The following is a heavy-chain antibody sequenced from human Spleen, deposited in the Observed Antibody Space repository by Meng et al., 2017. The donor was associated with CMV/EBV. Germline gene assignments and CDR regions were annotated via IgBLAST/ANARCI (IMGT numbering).Heavy chain of an antibody. J-gene: IGHJ4*02. V-gene: IGHV3-7*01. Sequence: GGSLRLSCTDSQITFSDYYMSWIRQAPGKGLEWVANIKQDGSETYYVDSVKGRFTISRDNAKKSLYLQMNSLRAEDTAVYYCASQGATMPNWGQGTLVTVSS. CDR2: IKQDGSET. CDR3: ASQGATMPN. CDR1: QITFSDYY. D-gene: IGHD1-26*01.